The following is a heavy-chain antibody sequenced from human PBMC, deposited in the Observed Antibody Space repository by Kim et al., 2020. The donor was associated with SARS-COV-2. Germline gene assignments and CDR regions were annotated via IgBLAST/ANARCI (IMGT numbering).Heavy chain of an antibody. J-gene: IGHJ6*02. CDR3: TTAFGESLYYYYGMDV. V-gene: IGHV3-15*01. Sequence: VKGRFTISRDDSKNTLYLQMNSLKTEDTAVYYCTTAFGESLYYYYGMDVWGQGTTVTVSS. D-gene: IGHD3-10*01.